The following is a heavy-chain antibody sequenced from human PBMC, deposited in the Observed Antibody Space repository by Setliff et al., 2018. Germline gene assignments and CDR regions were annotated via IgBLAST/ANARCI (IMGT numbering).Heavy chain of an antibody. CDR1: GFTLRSYW. CDR2: IKEDGSET. V-gene: IGHV3-7*03. J-gene: IGHJ4*02. Sequence: GGSLRLSCAASGFTLRSYWMSWVRQAPGKGLEWVANIKEDGSETYYGGSVKGRFAISRDNAKNSLYLQMNSLRVEDTAVYYCVNSYRGWYYFDSWGQVTLVTVSS. CDR3: VNSYRGWYYFDS. D-gene: IGHD3-16*02.